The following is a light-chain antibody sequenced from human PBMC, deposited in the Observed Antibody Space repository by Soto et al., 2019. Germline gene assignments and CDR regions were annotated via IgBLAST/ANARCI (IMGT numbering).Light chain of an antibody. J-gene: IGKJ4*01. CDR1: QSVSSY. CDR3: QQRSNWPPLT. CDR2: DAS. V-gene: IGKV3-11*01. Sequence: EIVSTQSPVTLSLSPGERATLSCRASQSVSSYLAWYQQKPGQAPRLLIYDASNRATGIPARFSGSGSGTDFTLTITSLEPEDFAVYYCQQRSNWPPLTFGGGTKVDIK.